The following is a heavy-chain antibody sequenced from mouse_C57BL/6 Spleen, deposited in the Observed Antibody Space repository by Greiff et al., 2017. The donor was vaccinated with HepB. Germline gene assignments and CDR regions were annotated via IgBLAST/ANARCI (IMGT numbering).Heavy chain of an antibody. Sequence: VQLQQSGPELVKPGASVKISCKASGYAFSSSWMNWVKQRPGKGLEWIGRIYPGDGDTNYNGKFKGKATLTADKSSSTAYMQLSSLTSEDSAVYFCARWGDSSGYGFAYWGQGTLVTVSA. V-gene: IGHV1-82*01. CDR1: GYAFSSSW. J-gene: IGHJ3*01. CDR3: ARWGDSSGYGFAY. D-gene: IGHD3-2*02. CDR2: IYPGDGDT.